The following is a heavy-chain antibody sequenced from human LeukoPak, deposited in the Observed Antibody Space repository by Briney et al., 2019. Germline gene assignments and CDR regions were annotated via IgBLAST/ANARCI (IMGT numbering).Heavy chain of an antibody. V-gene: IGHV1-18*01. J-gene: IGHJ4*02. CDR2: ISVHNGNT. CDR1: GYTFTNYG. Sequence: ASVKLSCKASGYTFTNYGISWVRQAPGPGLECMGWISVHNGNTNYAQKFQGRVNMTRDTSTTTAHTELRSLRSDDTAVYYRARGRGAYCGGDCPLDYWGQGTLVTVSS. CDR3: ARGRGAYCGGDCPLDY. D-gene: IGHD2-21*02.